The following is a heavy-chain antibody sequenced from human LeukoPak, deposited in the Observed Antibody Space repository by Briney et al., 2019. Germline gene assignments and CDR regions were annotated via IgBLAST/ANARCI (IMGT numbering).Heavy chain of an antibody. CDR3: AREKRLGYCSSTSCRPWFDP. D-gene: IGHD2-2*01. J-gene: IGHJ5*02. CDR1: GYTFTSYD. Sequence: ASVKVSCKASGYTFTSYDINWVRQATGQGLEWMGWINPNSGGTNYAQKFQGRVTMTRDTSISTAYMELSRLRSDDTAVYYCAREKRLGYCSSTSCRPWFDPWGQGTLVTVSS. CDR2: INPNSGGT. V-gene: IGHV1-2*02.